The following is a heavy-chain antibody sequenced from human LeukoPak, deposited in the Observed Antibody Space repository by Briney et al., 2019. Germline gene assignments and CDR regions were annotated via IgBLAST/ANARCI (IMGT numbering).Heavy chain of an antibody. D-gene: IGHD2-2*01. CDR1: GGSISSYY. CDR3: ARHEYQLLDFDY. J-gene: IGHJ4*02. CDR2: IYYSGST. Sequence: PSETLSLTCTVSGGSISSYYWSWIRQPPGKGLEWIGYIYYSGSTNYNPSLKSRVTISVDTSKNQFSLKLSSVTAADTAVYYCARHEYQLLDFDYWGQGTLVTVSS. V-gene: IGHV4-59*08.